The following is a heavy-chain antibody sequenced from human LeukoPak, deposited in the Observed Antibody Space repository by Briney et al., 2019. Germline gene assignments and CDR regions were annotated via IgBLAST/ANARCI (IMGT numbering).Heavy chain of an antibody. V-gene: IGHV3-64*01. CDR3: ARETDYGGNFVGFDY. CDR2: ISSNGGST. J-gene: IGHJ4*02. CDR1: GFTFSSYA. D-gene: IGHD4-23*01. Sequence: GGSLRLSCAASGFTFSSYAMHCVRQAPGKGLEYVSAISSNGGSTYYANSVKGRFTISRDNSKNTLYLQMGSLRAEDMAVYYCARETDYGGNFVGFDYWGQGTLVTVSS.